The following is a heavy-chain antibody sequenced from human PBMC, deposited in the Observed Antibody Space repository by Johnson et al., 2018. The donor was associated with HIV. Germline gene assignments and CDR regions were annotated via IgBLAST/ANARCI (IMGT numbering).Heavy chain of an antibody. D-gene: IGHD6-19*01. CDR3: AREPVAGPGRNAFDI. CDR1: GFTFDDYG. CDR2: FSWHGGNT. V-gene: IGHV3-20*04. J-gene: IGHJ3*02. Sequence: VQLVESGGGVVRPGGSLRLSCAASGFTFDDYGMSWVRQAPGQGLEWVSGFSWHGGNTDYADSVKGRFTISRDNAKNSLYLQMNSLRAEDTALFFCAREPVAGPGRNAFDIWGQGTMVTVSS.